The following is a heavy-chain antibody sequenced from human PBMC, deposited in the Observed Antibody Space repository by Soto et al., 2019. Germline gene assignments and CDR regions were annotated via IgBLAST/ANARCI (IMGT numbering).Heavy chain of an antibody. CDR1: GFTFSSYG. V-gene: IGHV3-30*18. D-gene: IGHD6-13*01. CDR2: ISYDGSNK. CDR3: AKDRFSSPDYYYYYGMDV. J-gene: IGHJ6*02. Sequence: SCAASGFTFSSYGMHWVRQAPGKGLEWVAVISYDGSNKYYADSVKGRFTISRDNSKNTLYLQMNSLRAEDTAVYYCAKDRFSSPDYYYYYGMDVWGQGTTVTVSS.